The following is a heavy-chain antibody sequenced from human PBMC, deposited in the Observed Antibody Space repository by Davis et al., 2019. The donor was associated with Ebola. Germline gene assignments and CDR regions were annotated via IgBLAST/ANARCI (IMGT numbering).Heavy chain of an antibody. Sequence: GESLKISCAASGFTVSSNYMSWVRQAPGKGLEWVSVIYSGGSTYYADSVKGRFTISRDNAKNSLYLQMNSLRDEDTAVYYCARDQEYYDSSGYFYYGMDVWGQGTTVTVSS. CDR1: GFTVSSNY. CDR2: IYSGGST. CDR3: ARDQEYYDSSGYFYYGMDV. D-gene: IGHD3-22*01. V-gene: IGHV3-53*01. J-gene: IGHJ6*02.